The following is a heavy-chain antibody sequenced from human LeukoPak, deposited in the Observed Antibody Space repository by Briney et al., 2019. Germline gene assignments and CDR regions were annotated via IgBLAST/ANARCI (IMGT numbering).Heavy chain of an antibody. V-gene: IGHV1-18*01. CDR3: ARLTYYYDSSGYYPHYFDY. D-gene: IGHD3-22*01. CDR2: IRPYSGDT. Sequence: ASVNVSCKTSGYSFNAYGITWVRQAPGHGLEWMGWIRPYSGDTNYAQRFQGRVTMTIDTSTSSAYMELRGLRSDDTAVYYCARLTYYYDSSGYYPHYFDYWGQGTLVTISS. J-gene: IGHJ4*02. CDR1: GYSFNAYG.